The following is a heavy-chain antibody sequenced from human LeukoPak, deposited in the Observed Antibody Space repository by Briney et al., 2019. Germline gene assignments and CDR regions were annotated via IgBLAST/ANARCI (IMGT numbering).Heavy chain of an antibody. CDR1: GGSISSSNW. J-gene: IGHJ4*02. V-gene: IGHV4-4*02. D-gene: IGHD1-1*01. CDR2: ISHSGST. CDR3: ARVTGTTPFDY. Sequence: SSETLSLTCAVSGGSISSSNWWSWVRQPPGKGLEWIGEISHSGSTNYNPSLESRVTISVDRSKNQFSLRLNSVTAVDTAVYFCARVTGTTPFDYWGQGTLVTVSS.